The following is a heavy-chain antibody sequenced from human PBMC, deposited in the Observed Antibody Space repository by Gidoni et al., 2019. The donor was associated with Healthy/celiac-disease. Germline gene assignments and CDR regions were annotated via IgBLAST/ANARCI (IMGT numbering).Heavy chain of an antibody. D-gene: IGHD5-18*01. CDR1: GGSIGSSNW. CDR2: IYHSGST. V-gene: IGHV4-4*02. Sequence: QVQLQETRPGLVKPSGTLSLTCAVSGGSIGSSNWWSWVRQPPGKGLEWIGEIYHSGSTNYNPSLKSRVTISVDKSKNQFSLKLSSVTAADTAVYYCARDHVQSHSGGYGQYYFDYWGQGTLVTVSS. J-gene: IGHJ4*02. CDR3: ARDHVQSHSGGYGQYYFDY.